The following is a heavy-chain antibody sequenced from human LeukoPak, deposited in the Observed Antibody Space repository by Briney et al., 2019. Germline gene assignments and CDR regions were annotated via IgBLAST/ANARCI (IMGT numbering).Heavy chain of an antibody. CDR3: ARENYYDSSGGFDY. J-gene: IGHJ4*02. CDR2: INHSRST. V-gene: IGHV4-34*01. D-gene: IGHD3-22*01. CDR1: GGSFSGYY. Sequence: SETLSLTCAVYGGSFSGYYWSWIRQPPGKGLEWIGEINHSRSTNYNPSLKSRVTISVDTSKNQFSLKLSSVTAADTAVYYCARENYYDSSGGFDYWGQGTLVTVSS.